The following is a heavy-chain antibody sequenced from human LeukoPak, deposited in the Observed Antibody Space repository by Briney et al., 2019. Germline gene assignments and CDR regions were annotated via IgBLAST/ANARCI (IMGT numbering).Heavy chain of an antibody. CDR1: GGSITSYY. J-gene: IGHJ4*02. CDR3: AREHAIATDY. Sequence: SETLSLTCTVSGGSITSYYWSWIRQPPGKGLEWIGDIYYSGSTNYNPSLKSRVTISVDTSKNQFSLKLSSVTAADTAVYYCAREHAIATDYWGQGTLVTVSS. D-gene: IGHD2-2*01. V-gene: IGHV4-59*01. CDR2: IYYSGST.